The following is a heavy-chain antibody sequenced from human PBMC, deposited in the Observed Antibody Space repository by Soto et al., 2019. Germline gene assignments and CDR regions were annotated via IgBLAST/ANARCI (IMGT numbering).Heavy chain of an antibody. V-gene: IGHV1-8*01. Sequence: QVQLVQSGAEVKKPGASVKVSCKASGYTFTSYDINWVRQATGQGLEWMGWMNPNSGNTGYAQKFQGRVTMTRNTSISTAYMELSSLRSEDTAVYYCARGREYCSGGSCYFLVQGRWFDPWGQGTLVTVSS. CDR2: MNPNSGNT. CDR1: GYTFTSYD. D-gene: IGHD2-15*01. J-gene: IGHJ5*02. CDR3: ARGREYCSGGSCYFLVQGRWFDP.